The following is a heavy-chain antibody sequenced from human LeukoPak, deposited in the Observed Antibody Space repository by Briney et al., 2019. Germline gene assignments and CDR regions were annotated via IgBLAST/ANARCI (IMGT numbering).Heavy chain of an antibody. Sequence: GGSLRLSCAASGFTFSSYGMSWVRQAPGKGLEWVSPISSSSSYIYYADSVKGRLTISRDNAKNSLYLQMDSLSAEDTAVYYCGRLSRDGYSFPDYWGQGTLVTVSS. D-gene: IGHD5-24*01. CDR2: ISSSSSYI. CDR3: GRLSRDGYSFPDY. CDR1: GFTFSSYG. J-gene: IGHJ4*02. V-gene: IGHV3-21*01.